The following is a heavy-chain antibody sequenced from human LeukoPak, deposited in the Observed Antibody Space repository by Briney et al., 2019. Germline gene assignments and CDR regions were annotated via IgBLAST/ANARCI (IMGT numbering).Heavy chain of an antibody. D-gene: IGHD5-18*01. V-gene: IGHV1-2*02. CDR2: INPNSGGT. Sequence: ASVKVSCKASGYTVTGHYLHWVRQAPGQGLEWMGWINPNSGGTNYAQKFQGRVTMTRDTSINTAYMVLNSLTSDDTAMYYCAKDAYSGFTSSYNMDSWGQGTLVTVSS. CDR1: GYTVTGHY. CDR3: AKDAYSGFTSSYNMDS. J-gene: IGHJ4*02.